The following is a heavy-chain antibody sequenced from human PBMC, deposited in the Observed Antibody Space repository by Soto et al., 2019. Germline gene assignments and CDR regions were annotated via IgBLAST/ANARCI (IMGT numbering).Heavy chain of an antibody. J-gene: IGHJ4*02. CDR2: FGPEDVET. Sequence: QVQWLQSGAEVKKPGASVKVSCKVSGHTLTELSMHWVRQAPGRGLEWMGGFGPEDVETIFAQKFQGRVTMTEDTSTDSTYMELTSLRSEDTAVYYCAAGGTRWLHSPFDYWGQGTLVTISS. CDR3: AAGGTRWLHSPFDY. V-gene: IGHV1-24*01. D-gene: IGHD1-1*01. CDR1: GHTLTELS.